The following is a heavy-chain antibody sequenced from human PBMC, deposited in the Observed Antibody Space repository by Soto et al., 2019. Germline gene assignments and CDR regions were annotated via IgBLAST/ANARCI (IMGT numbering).Heavy chain of an antibody. CDR2: FIPVYRTL. V-gene: IGHV1-69*01. CDR3: ATGVIWIGYFTVDS. J-gene: IGHJ4*02. CDR1: GGSFGNSA. D-gene: IGHD3-3*01. Sequence: QEQLVQSGAEVKKPGSSVKISCKASGGSFGNSAINWVRQTPGQGLEWLGGFIPVYRTLNYAQKFQGRVTITADESTGTAYMTLSSLAYNDTAVYYCATGVIWIGYFTVDSWGQGTRVTVSS.